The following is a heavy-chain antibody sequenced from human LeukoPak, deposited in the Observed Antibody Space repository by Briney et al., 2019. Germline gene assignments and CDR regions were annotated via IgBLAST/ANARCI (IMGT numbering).Heavy chain of an antibody. J-gene: IGHJ6*02. CDR1: GGSVSSGSYY. CDR2: IYYSGST. D-gene: IGHD2-2*01. V-gene: IGHV4-61*01. Sequence: SETLSLTCTVSGGSVSSGSYYWSWIRQPPGKGLEWIVYIYYSGSTNYNPSLKSRVTISVDTSKNQFSLKLRSVTAADTAVYYCARESSFVGMDVWGQGTTVTVSS. CDR3: ARESSFVGMDV.